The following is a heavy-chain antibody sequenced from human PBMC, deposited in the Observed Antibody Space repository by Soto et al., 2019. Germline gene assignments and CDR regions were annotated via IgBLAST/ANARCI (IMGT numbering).Heavy chain of an antibody. D-gene: IGHD6-13*01. V-gene: IGHV3-23*01. Sequence: EMQLLESGGGLVQPGGSLRLSCAASGFTFSSYAMSWVRQAPGKGLEWVSAISGSGGSTYYADSVKGRFTISRDNSKNTLYLQMNSLRAEDTAVYYCAKSESYSSSRQSDYWGQGTLVTVSS. CDR1: GFTFSSYA. CDR3: AKSESYSSSRQSDY. CDR2: ISGSGGST. J-gene: IGHJ4*02.